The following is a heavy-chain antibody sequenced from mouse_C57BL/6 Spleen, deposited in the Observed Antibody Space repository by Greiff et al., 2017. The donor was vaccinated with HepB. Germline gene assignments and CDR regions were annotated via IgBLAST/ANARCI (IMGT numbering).Heavy chain of an antibody. J-gene: IGHJ4*01. Sequence: EVKLMESGGGLVQPGGSLKLSCAASGFTFSDYGMAWVRQAPRKGPEWVAFISNLAYSIYYADTVTGRFTISRENAKNTLYLEMSSLRSEDTAMYYCARRELRLGYAMDYWGQGTSVTVSS. D-gene: IGHD3-2*02. CDR3: ARRELRLGYAMDY. CDR1: GFTFSDYG. CDR2: ISNLAYSI. V-gene: IGHV5-15*04.